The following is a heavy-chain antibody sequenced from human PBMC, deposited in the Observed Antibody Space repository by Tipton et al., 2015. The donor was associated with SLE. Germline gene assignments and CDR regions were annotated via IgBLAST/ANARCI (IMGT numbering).Heavy chain of an antibody. V-gene: IGHV4-61*08. CDR3: ARDSSGGYNWFDP. CDR1: GGSISSDGYS. CDR2: VYYSGTT. Sequence: TLSLTCAVSGGSISSDGYSWSWIRQPPGKGLEWIGYVYYSGTTNYNPSLKSRVTISVDTSKNQFSLKLSSVTAADTAVYYCARDSSGGYNWFDPWGQGTLVTVSS. D-gene: IGHD3-22*01. J-gene: IGHJ5*02.